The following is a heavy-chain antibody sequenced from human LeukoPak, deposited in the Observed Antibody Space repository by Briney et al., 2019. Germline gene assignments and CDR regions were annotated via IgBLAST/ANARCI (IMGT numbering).Heavy chain of an antibody. CDR1: GYSISSGYY. CDR3: ARGPGYYDFWSGYSGWFDP. CDR2: IYHSGST. V-gene: IGHV4-38-2*01. J-gene: IGHJ5*02. Sequence: SETLSLTCAVSGYSISSGYYWGWIRQPPGKGLEWIGSIYHSGSTYYNPSLKSRVTISVDTSKNQFSLNLSSVTAADTAVYYCARGPGYYDFWSGYSGWFDPWGQGTLVTVSS. D-gene: IGHD3-3*01.